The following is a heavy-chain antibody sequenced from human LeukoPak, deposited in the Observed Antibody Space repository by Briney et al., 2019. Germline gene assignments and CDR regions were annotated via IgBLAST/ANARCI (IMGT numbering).Heavy chain of an antibody. Sequence: ASVKVSCKASGYTFTSYGISWVRQAPGQGLEWMGWISAYNGNTNYAQKLQGRVTMTTDTSTSTAYMELRSLRSDDTAVYYCARDRPWLREDLYYYYMDVWGKGTTVTASS. J-gene: IGHJ6*03. CDR2: ISAYNGNT. CDR3: ARDRPWLREDLYYYYMDV. CDR1: GYTFTSYG. D-gene: IGHD5-12*01. V-gene: IGHV1-18*01.